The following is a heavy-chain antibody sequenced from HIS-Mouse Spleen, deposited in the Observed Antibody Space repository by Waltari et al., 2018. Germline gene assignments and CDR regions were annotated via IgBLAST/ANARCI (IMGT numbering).Heavy chain of an antibody. CDR3: ARIAEGYSSGWYAFDY. CDR2: MHWDDDK. D-gene: IGHD6-19*01. V-gene: IGHV2-70*15. J-gene: IGHJ4*02. CDR1: GFSLSPSGMC. Sequence: QVTLRESGPALVKPTQTLTLTCTFSGFSLSPSGMCVSWIRQPPGKALEWLARMHWDDDKYYSTSLKTRLTISKDTSKNQVVLTMTNMDPVDTATYYCARIAEGYSSGWYAFDYWGQGTLVTVSS.